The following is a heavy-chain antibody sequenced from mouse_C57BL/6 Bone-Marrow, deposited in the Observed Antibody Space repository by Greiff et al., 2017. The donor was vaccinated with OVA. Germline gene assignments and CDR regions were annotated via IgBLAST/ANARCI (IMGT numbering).Heavy chain of an antibody. V-gene: IGHV1-81*01. CDR3: ARSGYGSSYGAMDY. D-gene: IGHD1-1*01. CDR1: GYTFTSYG. CDR2: IYPRSGNT. J-gene: IGHJ4*01. Sequence: QVQLQQSGAELARPGASVKLSCKASGYTFTSYGISWVKQRTGQGLEWIGEIYPRSGNTYYNEKFKGKATLTADKSSSTAYMALRSLTSEDSAVYFCARSGYGSSYGAMDYWGQGTSVTVSS.